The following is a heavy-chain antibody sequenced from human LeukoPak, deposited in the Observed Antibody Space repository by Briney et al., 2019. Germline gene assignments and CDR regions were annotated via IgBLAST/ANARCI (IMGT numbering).Heavy chain of an antibody. V-gene: IGHV3-30*03. D-gene: IGHD7-27*01. J-gene: IGHJ6*03. CDR3: ARGPPLGSYYSYYYMDV. CDR2: ISYDGSNK. CDR1: GFTFSSYG. Sequence: GGSLRLSCAASGFTFSSYGMHWVRQAPGKGLEWVAVISYDGSNKYYADSVKGRFTISRDNSKNTLYLQMNSLRAEDTAVYYCARGPPLGSYYSYYYMDVWGKGTTVTVSS.